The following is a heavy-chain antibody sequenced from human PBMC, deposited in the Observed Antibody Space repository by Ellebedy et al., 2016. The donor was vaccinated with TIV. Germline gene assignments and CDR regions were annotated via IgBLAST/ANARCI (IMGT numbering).Heavy chain of an antibody. CDR2: IWYVGSNK. CDR3: ARDMFGGPFDP. V-gene: IGHV3-33*01. Sequence: GESLKISCAASGFAFSSHGMHWVRQAPGKGLEWVALIWYVGSNKYYADSVKGRFTISRDNSKNTVYLQMKSLRAEDTAVYYCARDMFGGPFDPWGQGTLVTVSS. J-gene: IGHJ5*02. D-gene: IGHD3-10*02. CDR1: GFAFSSHG.